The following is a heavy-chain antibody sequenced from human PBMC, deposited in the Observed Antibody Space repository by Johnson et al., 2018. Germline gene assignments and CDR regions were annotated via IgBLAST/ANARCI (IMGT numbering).Heavy chain of an antibody. CDR3: ARGGDAIAYYGMDV. CDR1: GFTFSSYG. Sequence: QVQLVESGGGVVQPGRSLRLSCAASGFTFSSYGMHWVRQAPGKGLEWVAVIWYDGSNKYYVDSVKGRFTISRDNSKNTLYLQMNSLRAEDTAVYYCARGGDAIAYYGMDVWGKGTTVTVSS. CDR2: IWYDGSNK. V-gene: IGHV3-33*01. J-gene: IGHJ6*04. D-gene: IGHD6-13*01.